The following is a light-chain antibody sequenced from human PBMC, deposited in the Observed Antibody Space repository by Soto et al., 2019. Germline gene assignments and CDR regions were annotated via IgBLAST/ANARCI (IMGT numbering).Light chain of an antibody. J-gene: IGLJ1*01. V-gene: IGLV2-14*01. CDR3: SSYTTSTTLV. CDR1: SSDVGYYNY. CDR2: DVS. Sequence: QSALTQPASVSGSPGQSITISCTGTSSDVGYYNYVSWYQQHPGKAPKLMIYDVSNRPSGVSNRFSGSKSGNTASLTISGLQAEDEAADYCSSYTTSTTLVFGTGTKLTVL.